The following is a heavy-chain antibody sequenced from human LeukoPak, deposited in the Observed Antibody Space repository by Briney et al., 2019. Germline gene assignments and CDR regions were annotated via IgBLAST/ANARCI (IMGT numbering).Heavy chain of an antibody. J-gene: IGHJ4*02. CDR1: GYTFTGYY. CDR2: INPNSGGT. D-gene: IGHD3-22*01. Sequence: GASVKVSCKASGYTFTGYYMHWVRQAPGQGLEWMGWINPNSGGTNYAQKFQGRVTMTRDTSISTAYMELSRLRSGDTAVYYCARSLRALSGYQLYWGQGTLVTVSS. CDR3: ARSLRALSGYQLY. V-gene: IGHV1-2*02.